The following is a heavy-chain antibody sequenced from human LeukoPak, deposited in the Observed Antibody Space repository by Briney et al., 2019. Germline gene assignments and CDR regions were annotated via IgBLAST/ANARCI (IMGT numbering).Heavy chain of an antibody. D-gene: IGHD3-3*01. CDR1: GYSISSGYY. CDR3: ARPAGFYDYTD. CDR2: IYHSGST. V-gene: IGHV4-38-2*02. Sequence: KPSETLSLTCTVSGYSISSGYYWGWIRQPPGKGLEWIGSIYHSGSTYYNPSLKSRVTISVDTSKNQFSLKLSSVTAADTAVYYCARPAGFYDYTDWGQGTLVTVSS. J-gene: IGHJ4*02.